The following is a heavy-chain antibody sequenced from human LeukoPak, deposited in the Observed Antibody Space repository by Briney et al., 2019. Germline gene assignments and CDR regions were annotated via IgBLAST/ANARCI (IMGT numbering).Heavy chain of an antibody. CDR1: GGSISSSGYY. CDR2: IYYSGDT. CDR3: ARDYRGYYYMDV. J-gene: IGHJ6*03. V-gene: IGHV4-39*07. Sequence: SETLSLTCTVSGGSISSSGYYWGWIRQPPGKGLDWIGSIYYSGDTHYNSSLKSRVTISVDTSKNQFSLKLASVTAADTAVYYCARDYRGYYYMDVWGKGTTVTVSS. D-gene: IGHD4-11*01.